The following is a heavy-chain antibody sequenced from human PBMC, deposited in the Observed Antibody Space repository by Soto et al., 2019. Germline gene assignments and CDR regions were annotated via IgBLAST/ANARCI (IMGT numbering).Heavy chain of an antibody. J-gene: IGHJ3*02. CDR1: GYSFTTYG. V-gene: IGHV1-18*04. D-gene: IGHD3-9*01. Sequence: QVQLVQSGAEVKKPGASVNVSCKASGYSFTTYGITWVRQAPGQGLEWMGWISAYNGDTNHAQKVQGRVTMTTDTSASTAYMELRSLTSDDTAVYYCARDRDILTGNTRRVFEMWGQGTMVTVSS. CDR3: ARDRDILTGNTRRVFEM. CDR2: ISAYNGDT.